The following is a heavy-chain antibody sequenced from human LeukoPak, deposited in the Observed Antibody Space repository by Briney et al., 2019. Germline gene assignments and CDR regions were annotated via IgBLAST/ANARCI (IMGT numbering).Heavy chain of an antibody. D-gene: IGHD1-1*01. J-gene: IGHJ6*02. CDR3: TIHLDGYGMDV. CDR2: IRSKANSYAT. V-gene: IGHV3-73*01. Sequence: PGGSLRLSCAASGFTFSGSAMHWVRQASGKGLEWVGRIRSKANSYATAYAASVKGRFTISRDDSKNTAYLQMNSLKTEDTAVHYCTIHLDGYGMDVWRQGTTVTVSS. CDR1: GFTFSGSA.